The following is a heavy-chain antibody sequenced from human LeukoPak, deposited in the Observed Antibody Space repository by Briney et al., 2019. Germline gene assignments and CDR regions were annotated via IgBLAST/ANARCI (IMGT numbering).Heavy chain of an antibody. V-gene: IGHV1-3*01. J-gene: IGHJ4*02. CDR3: ARGTEASSGWYVLDY. CDR2: INVGNGKT. D-gene: IGHD6-19*01. Sequence: GASVKVSCKASGYTFTSYAMHWVRQAPGQRLEWMGWINVGNGKTKYSQKFQGRVTITRDTSASTAYMELSSLRSEDTAIYYCARGTEASSGWYVLDYWGQGTLVTASS. CDR1: GYTFTSYA.